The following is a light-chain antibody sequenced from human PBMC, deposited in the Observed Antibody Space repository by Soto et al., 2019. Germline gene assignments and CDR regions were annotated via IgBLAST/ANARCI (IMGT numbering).Light chain of an antibody. J-gene: IGKJ1*01. CDR1: QSVSSY. CDR3: HQFGYSPRT. V-gene: IGKV3-11*01. Sequence: EIVLTQSPATLSLSPGARAPLSCRARQSVSSYLAWYPQHPGQAPRLLMYEASNRATGIPARFSGSGSGTDFTLAIRRLEPEDFAVYYCHQFGYSPRTFGQGTKVDIK. CDR2: EAS.